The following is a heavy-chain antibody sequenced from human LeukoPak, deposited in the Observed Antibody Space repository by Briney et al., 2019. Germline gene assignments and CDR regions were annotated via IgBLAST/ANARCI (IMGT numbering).Heavy chain of an antibody. D-gene: IGHD4-17*01. Sequence: GGSLRLSCAGSGFTFSGSAMHWVRQSPGKGLEWDGRIRSKANDHATAYAASVRGRFTISRDDSENTAYLQMNSLKTEDTAIYYCTRRLMTTVNDYWGQGTLVTVSS. V-gene: IGHV3-73*01. J-gene: IGHJ4*02. CDR3: TRRLMTTVNDY. CDR2: IRSKANDHAT. CDR1: GFTFSGSA.